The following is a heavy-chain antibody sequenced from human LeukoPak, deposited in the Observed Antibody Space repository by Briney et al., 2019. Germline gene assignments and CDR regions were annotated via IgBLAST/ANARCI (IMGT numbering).Heavy chain of an antibody. D-gene: IGHD2-2*03. V-gene: IGHV3-30*07. CDR3: ARSWIRDAFDI. J-gene: IGHJ3*02. Sequence: DSVKGQFTISRDNSKNMVYLQMNSLRAEDTAVYYCARSWIRDAFDIWGQGTMVTVSS.